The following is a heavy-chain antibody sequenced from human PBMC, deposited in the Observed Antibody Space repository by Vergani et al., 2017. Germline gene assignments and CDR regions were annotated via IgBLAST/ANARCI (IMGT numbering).Heavy chain of an antibody. J-gene: IGHJ4*02. V-gene: IGHV3-11*06. Sequence: QVQLMESGGGLVKPGGSLRLSCAASGFTFSDYYMSWIRQAPGKGLEWVSYISSSSSYTNYADSVKGRFTISRDNAKNSLYLQMNSLRAEDTAVYYCARDPPDCSGGSCNRGSXFDYWGQGTLVTVSS. CDR2: ISSSSSYT. D-gene: IGHD2-15*01. CDR3: ARDPPDCSGGSCNRGSXFDY. CDR1: GFTFSDYY.